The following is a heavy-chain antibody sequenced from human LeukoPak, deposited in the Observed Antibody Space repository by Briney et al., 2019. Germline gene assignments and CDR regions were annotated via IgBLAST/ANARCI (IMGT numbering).Heavy chain of an antibody. Sequence: GGSLRLSCAASGFTFSSYAMSWVRQAPGKWLEWVSAISGSGGSTYYADSVKGRFTISRDNSKNTLYLQMNSLKAEDTAVYYCAKEEGGSYSNLDYWGQGTLVTVSS. J-gene: IGHJ4*02. V-gene: IGHV3-23*01. D-gene: IGHD4-11*01. CDR3: AKEEGGSYSNLDY. CDR2: ISGSGGST. CDR1: GFTFSSYA.